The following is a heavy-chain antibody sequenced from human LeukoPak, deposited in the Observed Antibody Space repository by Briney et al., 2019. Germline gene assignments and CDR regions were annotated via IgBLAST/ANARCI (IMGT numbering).Heavy chain of an antibody. Sequence: SETLSLTCAVYGGSFSGYYWSWIRQPPGKGLEWIGEINHSGSTNYNPSLKSRVTISVDTSKNQFSLKLSSVTAADTAVYYCARGCNYGSGSYCHYYYYYMDVWGKGTTVTVSS. CDR2: INHSGST. V-gene: IGHV4-34*01. J-gene: IGHJ6*03. D-gene: IGHD3-10*01. CDR3: ARGCNYGSGSYCHYYYYYMDV. CDR1: GGSFSGYY.